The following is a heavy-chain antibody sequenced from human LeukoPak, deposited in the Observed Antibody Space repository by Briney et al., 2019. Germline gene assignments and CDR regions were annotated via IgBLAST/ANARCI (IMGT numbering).Heavy chain of an antibody. CDR1: GYTFTSYY. D-gene: IGHD1-26*01. CDR3: ARCGPSGSYYCAFDY. CDR2: INPSGGST. Sequence: ASVKVSCKASGYTFTSYYMHWVRQAPGQGLEWMGIINPSGGSTSYAQKFQGRVTMTRDTSTSTVYTELSSLRSEDTAVYYRARCGPSGSYYCAFDYWGQGTLVTVSS. J-gene: IGHJ4*02. V-gene: IGHV1-46*01.